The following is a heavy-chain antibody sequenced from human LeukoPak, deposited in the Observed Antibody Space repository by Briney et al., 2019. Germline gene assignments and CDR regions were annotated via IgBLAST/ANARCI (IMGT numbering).Heavy chain of an antibody. CDR3: ARALYSSSSGY. V-gene: IGHV3-53*01. Sequence: PGGSLRLSCAASGFSVSSHYISRVRQAPGKGLEWVSLSYSSGSTYYADSVKGRFTISRDNSKNTLYLQMSSLRAEDTAVYYCARALYSSSSGYWGQGTLVTVSS. J-gene: IGHJ4*02. CDR1: GFSVSSHY. D-gene: IGHD6-6*01. CDR2: SYSSGST.